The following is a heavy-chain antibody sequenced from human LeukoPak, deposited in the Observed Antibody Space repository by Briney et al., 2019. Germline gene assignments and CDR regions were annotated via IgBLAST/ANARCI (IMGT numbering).Heavy chain of an antibody. Sequence: ASVKVSCKASGYTFTSYYIHWVRQAPGQGLEWMGMINPSGDSTRYSQKFQGTATMTRDTSTSTVYMELSSLRSEDTAVYYCAREDLYDGGGPDGFDIWGQGTMVTVSS. D-gene: IGHD3-22*01. V-gene: IGHV1-46*01. CDR3: AREDLYDGGGPDGFDI. CDR2: INPSGDST. CDR1: GYTFTSYY. J-gene: IGHJ3*02.